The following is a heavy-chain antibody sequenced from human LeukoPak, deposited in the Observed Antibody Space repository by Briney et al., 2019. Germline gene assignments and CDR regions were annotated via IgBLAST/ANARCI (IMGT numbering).Heavy chain of an antibody. CDR1: GFTFSSYA. V-gene: IGHV3-30*04. CDR3: AREVVLLTDYYYSMDV. Sequence: PGRSLRLSCAASGFTFSSYAMHWVRQAPGKGLEWVAVISYDGSNKYYADSVKGRFTISRDNSKNTLYLQMNSLRAEDTAVYYCAREVVLLTDYYYSMDVWGQGTTVTVSS. J-gene: IGHJ6*02. D-gene: IGHD2-15*01. CDR2: ISYDGSNK.